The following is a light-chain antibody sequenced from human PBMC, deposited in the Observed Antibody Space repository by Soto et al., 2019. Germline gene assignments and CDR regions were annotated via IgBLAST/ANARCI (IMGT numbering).Light chain of an antibody. V-gene: IGKV1-5*03. CDR2: KAS. Sequence: DIQMTQSPSTLSASVGDRVTITCRSSQSISTWLAWYQQEPGKAPKLLIHKASSLQSGVPSRFSGSGSGTDFTLTISSLQPEDFATYYCQQSYSTFSITFGQGTRLEIK. J-gene: IGKJ5*01. CDR3: QQSYSTFSIT. CDR1: QSISTW.